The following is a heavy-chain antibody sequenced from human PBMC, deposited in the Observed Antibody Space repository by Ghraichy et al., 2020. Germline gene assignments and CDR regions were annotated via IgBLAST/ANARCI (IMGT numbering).Heavy chain of an antibody. D-gene: IGHD3-9*01. CDR3: ARDLRTTGMFDWYTFDY. CDR1: GFTFSDYY. Sequence: GGSLRLSCAASGFTFSDYYMSWIRQAPGKGLEWVSYISSSGSTIYYADSVKGRFTISRDNAKNSLYLQMNSLRAEDTAVYYCARDLRTTGMFDWYTFDYWGQGTLVTVSS. J-gene: IGHJ4*02. CDR2: ISSSGSTI. V-gene: IGHV3-11*01.